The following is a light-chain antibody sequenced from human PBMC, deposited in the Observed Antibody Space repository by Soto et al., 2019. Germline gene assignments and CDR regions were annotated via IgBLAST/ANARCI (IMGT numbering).Light chain of an antibody. V-gene: IGLV2-11*01. J-gene: IGLJ3*02. CDR1: SSDLGDSNF. CDR2: DVN. CDR3: CSYTGNWV. Sequence: QLVLTQPRSLSGSPGQSVTISCTGASSDLGDSNFVSWYQQHPGEVPKLLIYDVNKRPSGVPDRFSGSKSGNTASLTISGLQAEDEADYYCCSYTGNWVFGVGTKLTVL.